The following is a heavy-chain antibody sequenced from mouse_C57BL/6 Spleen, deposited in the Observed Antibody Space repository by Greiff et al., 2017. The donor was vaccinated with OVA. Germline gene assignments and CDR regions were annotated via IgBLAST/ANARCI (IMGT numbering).Heavy chain of an antibody. D-gene: IGHD1-1*01. CDR2: IDPEDGDT. V-gene: IGHV14-1*01. CDR1: GFNIKDYY. Sequence: EVQLQQSGAELVRPGASVKLSCTASGFNIKDYYMHWVKQRPEQGLEWIGRIDPEDGDTAYAPKFQGKATMTADTSSNTAYLQLSSLTSEDTAVYYCTWAGSTVVADFDVWGTGTTVTVSS. J-gene: IGHJ1*03. CDR3: TWAGSTVVADFDV.